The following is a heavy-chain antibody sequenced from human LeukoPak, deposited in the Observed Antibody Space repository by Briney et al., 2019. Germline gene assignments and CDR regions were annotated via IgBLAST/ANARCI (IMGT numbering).Heavy chain of an antibody. V-gene: IGHV3-74*01. J-gene: IGHJ1*01. CDR3: ARAPSEIGGYYPEYFRH. Sequence: GGSLRLSCAASGFTFSTYWMHWVRQAPGKGLVWVSRIKSDGGTNYADSVKGRFTISRDNAKKTVSLQMNSLRPEDTGVYYCARAPSEIGGYYPEYFRHWGRGTLVTFSS. CDR1: GFTFSTYW. D-gene: IGHD3-22*01. CDR2: IKSDGGT.